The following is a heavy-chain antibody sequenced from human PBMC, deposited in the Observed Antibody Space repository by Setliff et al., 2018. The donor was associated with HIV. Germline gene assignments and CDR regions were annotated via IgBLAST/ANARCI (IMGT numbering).Heavy chain of an antibody. CDR1: GYTFNNYA. CDR3: ARDLKRPNSNFWGGCPIPFDS. D-gene: IGHD3-3*01. CDR2: IDTNTGNP. J-gene: IGHJ4*02. Sequence: VASVKVSCKASGYTFNNYAMNWVRQAPGQGLELMGWIDTNTGNPTYAQGFTGRFVFSLDTSVSTAYLQISSLKAEDTAVYFCARDLKRPNSNFWGGCPIPFDSWGQGTLVTVSS. V-gene: IGHV7-4-1*02.